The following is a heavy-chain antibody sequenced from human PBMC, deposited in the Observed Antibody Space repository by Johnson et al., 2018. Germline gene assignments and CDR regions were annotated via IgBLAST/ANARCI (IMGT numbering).Heavy chain of an antibody. D-gene: IGHD4-11*01. CDR3: AKERTTVLNCFDP. J-gene: IGHJ5*02. CDR1: GFTFSNFG. CDR2: ISSDGTNE. Sequence: QVQLVQSGGGVVQPGRSLRLSCTASGFTFSNFGMHWVRQAPGKGPEWVAVISSDGTNEYYADSVKGRFTISRDNSKNTLYLQMNSLRTEDTAVYYCAKERTTVLNCFDPWGQGTLVTGSS. V-gene: IGHV3-30*18.